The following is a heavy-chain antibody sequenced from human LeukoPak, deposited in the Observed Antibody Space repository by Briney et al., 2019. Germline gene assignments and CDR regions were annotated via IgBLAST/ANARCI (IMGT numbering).Heavy chain of an antibody. Sequence: SETLSLTCTVSGGSISSYYWSWIRQPAGKGLEWIGRIYTSGSTNYNPSLKSRVTISVDTSKNQFSLKLSSVTAADTAVYYCARDPNSVVTTSYWYFDLWGRGTLVTVSS. J-gene: IGHJ2*01. CDR3: ARDPNSVVTTSYWYFDL. D-gene: IGHD2-21*02. CDR1: GGSISSYY. CDR2: IYTSGST. V-gene: IGHV4-4*07.